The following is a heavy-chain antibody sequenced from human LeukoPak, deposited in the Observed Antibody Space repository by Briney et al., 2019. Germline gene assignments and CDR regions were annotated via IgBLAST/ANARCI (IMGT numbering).Heavy chain of an antibody. D-gene: IGHD3-10*01. J-gene: IGHJ4*02. CDR3: ATLLGDITVYDY. CDR1: GFSFSSRW. Sequence: GGSLRLSCVASGFSFSSRWMSWVRQAPGKGLEWVASITRDGSGKYYSDSVKGRFSISRDNAKSSLFLQMNILRGEDTAVYYCATLLGDITVYDYWGQGTLVTVSS. CDR2: ITRDGSGK. V-gene: IGHV3-7*01.